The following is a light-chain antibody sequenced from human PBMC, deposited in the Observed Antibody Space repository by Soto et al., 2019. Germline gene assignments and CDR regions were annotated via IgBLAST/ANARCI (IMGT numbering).Light chain of an antibody. Sequence: EIVLTQSPGTVSLSLGERATLSCRASQSVTSSYLAWYQQKPGQAPRLLIYGVSSRATGIPDRFSGSGAGTDFTLTISRLEPEDFAVYYCQQYGDSPLTFGGGTKVDIK. V-gene: IGKV3-20*01. CDR2: GVS. CDR1: QSVTSSY. J-gene: IGKJ4*01. CDR3: QQYGDSPLT.